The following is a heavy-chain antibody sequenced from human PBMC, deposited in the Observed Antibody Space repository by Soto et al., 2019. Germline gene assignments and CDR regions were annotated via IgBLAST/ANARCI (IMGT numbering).Heavy chain of an antibody. J-gene: IGHJ4*02. Sequence: EVQLVESGGGLAKPGGSLRLSCAASGFTFTRYSMNWVRQAPRKGLEWVSSISSTTNYIYYGDSMKGRFTISRDNAKNSLYLEMNSLRAEDTAVYYCARESEDLTSNFDYWGQGTLVTVSS. CDR2: ISSTTNYI. CDR3: ARESEDLTSNFDY. CDR1: GFTFTRYS. V-gene: IGHV3-21*06.